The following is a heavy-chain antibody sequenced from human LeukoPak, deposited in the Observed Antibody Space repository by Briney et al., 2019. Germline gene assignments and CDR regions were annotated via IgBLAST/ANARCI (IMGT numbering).Heavy chain of an antibody. D-gene: IGHD3-10*01. Sequence: ASVTVSFKASGYTFTGYYMHWVRQAPGQGREWMGWINPNSGGTNYAQKFQGRVTMTRDTSISTAYMELSRLRSDDTAVYYCAREEWFGELSNFDYWGQGTLVTVSS. V-gene: IGHV1-2*02. CDR3: AREEWFGELSNFDY. CDR1: GYTFTGYY. CDR2: INPNSGGT. J-gene: IGHJ4*02.